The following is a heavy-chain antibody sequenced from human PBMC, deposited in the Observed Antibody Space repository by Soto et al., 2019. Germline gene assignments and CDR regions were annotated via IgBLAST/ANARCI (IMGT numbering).Heavy chain of an antibody. J-gene: IGHJ4*02. Sequence: QVQLVQSGAEVKRPGSSVKVSCKASGETFNFYSINWVRQAPGLGLEWMGRVSPIVSMSNYAQRFQGRVTMTADKSTSTAYLELSGLRSEDTAIYYCATSYGSGYRAFDYWGQGALVTVSS. CDR3: ATSYGSGYRAFDY. CDR1: GETFNFYS. CDR2: VSPIVSMS. V-gene: IGHV1-69*04. D-gene: IGHD3-10*01.